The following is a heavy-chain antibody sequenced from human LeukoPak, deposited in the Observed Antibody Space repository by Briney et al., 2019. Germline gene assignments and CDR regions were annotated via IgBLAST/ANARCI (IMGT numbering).Heavy chain of an antibody. CDR3: AKEVYYDSSGAFDY. CDR2: ISGSGDTT. V-gene: IGHV3-23*01. Sequence: PGGSLRLSCAASGFTFNTYALSWVRQAPGKGLQWVSGISGSGDTTYYADSVKGRFTISRDKAKNTVYLQMNSLRAEDTAVYYCAKEVYYDSSGAFDYWGQGTLVTVSS. D-gene: IGHD3-22*01. J-gene: IGHJ4*02. CDR1: GFTFNTYA.